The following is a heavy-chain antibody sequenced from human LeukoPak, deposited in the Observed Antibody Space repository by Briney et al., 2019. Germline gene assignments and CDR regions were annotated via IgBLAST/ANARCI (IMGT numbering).Heavy chain of an antibody. J-gene: IGHJ5*02. CDR1: GYSFTSYW. Sequence: GESLKISCKGSGYSFTSYWIGWVRQMPGKGLEWMGIIYPGDSDTRYSPSFQGQVTISADKSISTAYLQWSSLKASDTAMYYCARRLGYCSGGSCFRFLNWFDPWGQGTLVTVSS. CDR3: ARRLGYCSGGSCFRFLNWFDP. CDR2: IYPGDSDT. D-gene: IGHD2-15*01. V-gene: IGHV5-51*01.